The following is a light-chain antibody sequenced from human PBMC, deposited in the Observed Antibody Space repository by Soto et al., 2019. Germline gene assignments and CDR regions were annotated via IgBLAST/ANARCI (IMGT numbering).Light chain of an antibody. CDR1: KLGETY. Sequence: SSELTQPPSVSVSPGQTASITCSGDKLGETYVSWYQQKPGQSPVLVIYQDRKRPSGIPERFSGANSGNTATLTISGTQAMDEADYYCQAWDSSTYVFGTGTQLTVL. CDR3: QAWDSSTYV. CDR2: QDR. J-gene: IGLJ1*01. V-gene: IGLV3-1*01.